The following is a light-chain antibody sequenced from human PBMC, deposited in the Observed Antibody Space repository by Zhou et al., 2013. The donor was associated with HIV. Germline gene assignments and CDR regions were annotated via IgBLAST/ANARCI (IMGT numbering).Light chain of an antibody. J-gene: IGKJ2*01. V-gene: IGKV1-5*03. CDR1: QSISIW. CDR3: QQYKSFWHT. Sequence: DIQMTQSPSTLSASVGDRVTITCRASQSISIWLAWYQQKPGKAPKLLIYRASSLESGVPSRFSGSGSGTEFTLTINSLQPDDFATYYCQQYKSFWHTFGQGTKLEIK. CDR2: RAS.